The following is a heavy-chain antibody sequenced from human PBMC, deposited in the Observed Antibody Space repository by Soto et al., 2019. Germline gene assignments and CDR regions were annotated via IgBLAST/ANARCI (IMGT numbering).Heavy chain of an antibody. Sequence: ASVKVSCKASGYTFTGYYMHWVRQAPGQGLEWMGWISAYNGNTNYAQKLQGRVTMTTDTSTSTAYMELRSLRSDDTAVYYCARDQRRGYTYYYYGMDVWGQGTTVTVSS. CDR3: ARDQRRGYTYYYYGMDV. D-gene: IGHD5-12*01. J-gene: IGHJ6*02. V-gene: IGHV1-18*04. CDR1: GYTFTGYY. CDR2: ISAYNGNT.